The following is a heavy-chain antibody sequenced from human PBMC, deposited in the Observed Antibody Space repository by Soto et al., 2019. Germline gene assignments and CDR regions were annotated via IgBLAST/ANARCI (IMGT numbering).Heavy chain of an antibody. CDR3: ARGPGVPAAIPSYYYYYGMDV. V-gene: IGHV4-31*03. Sequence: KSSETLSLTCTVSGGSISSGGYYWSWIRQHPWKGLEWIGYIYYSGSTYYNPSLKSRVTISVDTSKNQFSLKLSSVTAADTAVYYCARGPGVPAAIPSYYYYYGMDVWGQGXTVTVYS. CDR1: GGSISSGGYY. CDR2: IYYSGST. D-gene: IGHD2-2*02. J-gene: IGHJ6*02.